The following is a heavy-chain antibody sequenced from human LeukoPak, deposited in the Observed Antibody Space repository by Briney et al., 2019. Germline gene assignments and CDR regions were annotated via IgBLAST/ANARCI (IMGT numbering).Heavy chain of an antibody. D-gene: IGHD5-18*01. CDR3: ARRPAVPAMVTS. Sequence: SEALSLTCTVSGGSISSSSYYWGWIRQPPGKGLEWIGSIYYSGSTYYNPSLKSRVTISVDTSKNQFSLKLSSVTAADTAVYYCARRPAVPAMVTSWGQGTLVTVSS. V-gene: IGHV4-39*01. CDR1: GGSISSSSYY. J-gene: IGHJ5*02. CDR2: IYYSGST.